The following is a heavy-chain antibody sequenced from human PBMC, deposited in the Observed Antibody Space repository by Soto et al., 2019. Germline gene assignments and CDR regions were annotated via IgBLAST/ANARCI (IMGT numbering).Heavy chain of an antibody. Sequence: ASVKVSCKASGYTFTSYGISWVRQAPGQGLEWMGWISAYNGNTNYAQKLQGRVTMTTDTSTSTAYMELRSLRSDDTAVYYCARDQAVTTPDWYFDLWGRGTLVTVSS. V-gene: IGHV1-18*01. CDR3: ARDQAVTTPDWYFDL. D-gene: IGHD4-4*01. J-gene: IGHJ2*01. CDR1: GYTFTSYG. CDR2: ISAYNGNT.